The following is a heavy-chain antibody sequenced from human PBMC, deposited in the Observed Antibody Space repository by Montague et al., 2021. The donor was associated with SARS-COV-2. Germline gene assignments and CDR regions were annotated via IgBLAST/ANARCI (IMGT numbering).Heavy chain of an antibody. CDR1: GGSFRGYY. V-gene: IGHV4-34*01. D-gene: IGHD3-3*01. CDR3: ARGTGPRSITLFGVIISGHVFDI. Sequence: SETLSLTCAVYGGSFRGYYWSWIRQPPGKGLEWNGEINHRGSTNYNPSLKSRVIISVDTSKNQFSLKLSSVTAADTDVYYCARGTGPRSITLFGVIISGHVFDIWGQGTMVTVSS. J-gene: IGHJ3*02. CDR2: INHRGST.